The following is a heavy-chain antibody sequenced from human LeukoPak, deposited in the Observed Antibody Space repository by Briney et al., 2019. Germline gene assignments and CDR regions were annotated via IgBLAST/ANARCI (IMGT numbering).Heavy chain of an antibody. D-gene: IGHD6-19*01. J-gene: IGHJ5*02. CDR1: GFTFSSYS. Sequence: GGSLRLSCAASGFTFSSYSMNWVRQAPGKGLEWVSYISSSSSTIYYADSVKGRFTISRDNAKNSLYLQMNSLRAEDTAVYYCARVAGTVYNWFDPWGQGTLVTVSS. V-gene: IGHV3-48*01. CDR2: ISSSSSTI. CDR3: ARVAGTVYNWFDP.